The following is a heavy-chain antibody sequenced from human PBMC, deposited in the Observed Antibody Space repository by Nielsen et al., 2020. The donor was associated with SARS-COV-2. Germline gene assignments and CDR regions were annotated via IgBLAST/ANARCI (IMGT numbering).Heavy chain of an antibody. D-gene: IGHD3-9*01. CDR1: GYSFPSYW. CDR2: IDPSDSYT. J-gene: IGHJ3*02. Sequence: SCKGSGYSFPSYWISWVRQMPGKGLEWMGRIDPSDSYTNYSPSFQGHVTISADKSISTAYLQWSSLKASDTAMYYCARHGDYDILTGYYPHDAFDIWGQGTMVTVSS. CDR3: ARHGDYDILTGYYPHDAFDI. V-gene: IGHV5-10-1*01.